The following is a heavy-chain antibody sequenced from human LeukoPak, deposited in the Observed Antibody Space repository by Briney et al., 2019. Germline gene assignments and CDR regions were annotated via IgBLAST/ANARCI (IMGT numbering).Heavy chain of an antibody. Sequence: ASVKVSCKASGYTFTSYDINWVRQATGQGLEWMGWMNPNSGNTGYAQKFQGRVTMTRNTSISTAYMELSSLRSEDTAVYYCARVRNSAIDAFDIWGQGTMVTVSS. CDR1: GYTFTSYD. CDR3: ARVRNSAIDAFDI. V-gene: IGHV1-8*01. CDR2: MNPNSGNT. J-gene: IGHJ3*02. D-gene: IGHD1-7*01.